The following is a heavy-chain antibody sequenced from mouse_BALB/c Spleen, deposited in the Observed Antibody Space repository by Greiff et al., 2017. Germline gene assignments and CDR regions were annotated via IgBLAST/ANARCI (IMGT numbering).Heavy chain of an antibody. V-gene: IGHV1-14*01. CDR1: GYTFTSYV. J-gene: IGHJ4*01. Sequence: EVQLQQSGPELVKPGASVKMSCKASGYTFTSYVMHWVKQKPGQGLEWIGYINPYNDGTKYNEKFKGKATLTSDKSSSTAYMELSSLTSEDSAVYYCARGLFYYAMDYWGQGTSVTVSS. CDR3: ARGLFYYAMDY. CDR2: INPYNDGT.